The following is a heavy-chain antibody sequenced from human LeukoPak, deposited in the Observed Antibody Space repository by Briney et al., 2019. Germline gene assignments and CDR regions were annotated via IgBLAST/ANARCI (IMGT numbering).Heavy chain of an antibody. CDR2: IGGSAHKI. CDR1: GFTFSNYA. CDR3: AGRITGYSSGYVF. Sequence: GGSLRLSCVGSGFTFSNYAMSWVRQAPGKGLDWVSVIGGSAHKIRYADSVRGRFTISRDNSENTVYLQMNNLRGEDTAIYYCAGRITGYSSGYVFWGQGTLVTVSS. D-gene: IGHD5-18*01. J-gene: IGHJ4*02. V-gene: IGHV3-23*01.